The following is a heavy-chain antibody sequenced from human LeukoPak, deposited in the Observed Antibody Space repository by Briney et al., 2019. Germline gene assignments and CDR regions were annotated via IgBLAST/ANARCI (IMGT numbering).Heavy chain of an antibody. CDR2: IYYSGST. V-gene: IGHV4-59*01. D-gene: IGHD6-19*01. CDR1: GGSISSYY. J-gene: IGHJ4*02. CDR3: ARATRGGSGWSFPPDY. Sequence: SETLSLTCNVSGGSISSYYWSWIRQPPGKGLEWIGYIYYSGSTNYNPSLKSRGTISVDTSKNQFSLKLSSVTAADTAVYYCARATRGGSGWSFPPDYWGQGTLVTVSS.